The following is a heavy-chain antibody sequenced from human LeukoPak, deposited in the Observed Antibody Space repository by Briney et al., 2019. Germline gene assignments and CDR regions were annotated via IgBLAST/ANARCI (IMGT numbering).Heavy chain of an antibody. CDR3: TRTTTILRYFDWLSDY. D-gene: IGHD3-9*01. V-gene: IGHV3-49*04. J-gene: IGHJ4*02. CDR2: IRSKAYGGTT. CDR1: GFTFGDYA. Sequence: GGSLRLSCTASGFTFGDYAVSWVRQAPGKGLEWVGFIRSKAYGGTTEYAASVKGRFTISRDDSKSIAYLQMNSLKTEDTAVYYCTRTTTILRYFDWLSDYWGQGTLDTVSS.